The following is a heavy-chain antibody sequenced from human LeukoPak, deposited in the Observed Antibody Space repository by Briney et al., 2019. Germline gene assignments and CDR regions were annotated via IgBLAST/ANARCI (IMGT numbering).Heavy chain of an antibody. CDR1: GFTFSSYW. CDR2: INTDGSST. Sequence: PGGSLRLSCAASGFTFSSYWMHWVRQAPGKGLVWVSRINTDGSSTSYADSVKGRFTIYRDSAKNTLYLQMNSLRAEDTAVYYCSRDPSGSYWMASQYFDYWGQGTLVTVSS. D-gene: IGHD1-26*01. J-gene: IGHJ4*02. V-gene: IGHV3-74*01. CDR3: SRDPSGSYWMASQYFDY.